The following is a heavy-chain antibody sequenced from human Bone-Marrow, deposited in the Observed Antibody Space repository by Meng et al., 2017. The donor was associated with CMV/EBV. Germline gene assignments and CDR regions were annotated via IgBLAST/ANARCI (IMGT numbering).Heavy chain of an antibody. J-gene: IGHJ6*02. CDR2: IRYDGSNK. D-gene: IGHD4-11*01. V-gene: IGHV3-30*02. CDR3: AKGATLTTVTTYYYYGMDV. Sequence: GGSLRLSCAASGFTFSSYGMHWVRQAPGKGLEWAAFIRYDGSNKYYADSVKGRFTISRDNSQNTLYLQMNSLRAEDTAVYYCAKGATLTTVTTYYYYGMDVWGQGTTVTVSS. CDR1: GFTFSSYG.